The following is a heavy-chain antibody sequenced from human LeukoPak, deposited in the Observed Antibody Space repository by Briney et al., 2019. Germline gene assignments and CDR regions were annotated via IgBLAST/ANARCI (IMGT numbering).Heavy chain of an antibody. J-gene: IGHJ3*02. CDR1: GFTFSSYS. Sequence: GGSLRLSCAASGFTFSSYSMNWVRQAPGKGLEWVSPISSSSSYIYYADSVKGRFTISRDNAKNSLYLQMNSLRAEDTAVYYCARDLTPSAFDIWGQGTMVTVSS. CDR2: ISSSSSYI. D-gene: IGHD1-14*01. CDR3: ARDLTPSAFDI. V-gene: IGHV3-21*01.